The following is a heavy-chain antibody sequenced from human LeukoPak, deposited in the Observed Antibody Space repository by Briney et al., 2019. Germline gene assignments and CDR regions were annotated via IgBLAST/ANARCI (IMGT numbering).Heavy chain of an antibody. J-gene: IGHJ4*02. D-gene: IGHD7-27*01. CDR1: GFTFSGYG. Sequence: GGSLRLSCAASGFTFSGYGMHWVRQAPGKGLEWVTVIWSDGSNKYYADSVKGRFTISRDNAKNSLYLQMNSLRAEDTAVYYCARDLDWGESYFDYWGQGTLVTVSS. CDR2: IWSDGSNK. V-gene: IGHV3-33*01. CDR3: ARDLDWGESYFDY.